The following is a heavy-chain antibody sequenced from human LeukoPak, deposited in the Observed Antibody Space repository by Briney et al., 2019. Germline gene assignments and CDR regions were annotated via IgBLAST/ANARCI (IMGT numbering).Heavy chain of an antibody. D-gene: IGHD6-19*01. CDR1: GYTLTELS. V-gene: IGHV1-24*01. Sequence: ASVKVSCKVSGYTLTELSMHWVRQAPGKGLEWMGGFDPEDGETIYAQNFQGRVTMTEDTSTDTAYMELSSLRSEDTAVYYCATFRREASSFDSWGQGTLVTVSS. J-gene: IGHJ4*02. CDR2: FDPEDGET. CDR3: ATFRREASSFDS.